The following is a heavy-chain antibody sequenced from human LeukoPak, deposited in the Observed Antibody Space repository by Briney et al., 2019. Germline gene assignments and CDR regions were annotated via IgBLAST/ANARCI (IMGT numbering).Heavy chain of an antibody. CDR3: ARGAGYYYGSGSFY. D-gene: IGHD3-10*01. CDR2: ISSNGGST. V-gene: IGHV3-64*01. Sequence: PGGSLGLSCAASGFTFSSYAMHWVRQAPGKGLEYVSAISSNGGSTYYANSVKGRFTISRDNSKNTLYLQMGSLRAEDMAVYYCARGAGYYYGSGSFYWGHGTLVTVSS. CDR1: GFTFSSYA. J-gene: IGHJ4*01.